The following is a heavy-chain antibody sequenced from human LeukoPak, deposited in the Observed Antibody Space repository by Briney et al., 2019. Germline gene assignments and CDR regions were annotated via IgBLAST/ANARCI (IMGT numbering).Heavy chain of an antibody. Sequence: PSETLSLTCAVYGGSFSGYYWSWIRQPPGKGLEWIGEINHSGSTNYNPPLKSRVTISVDTSKNQFSLKLSSVTAADTAVYYCARWSYSSSSVDYWGQGTLVTVSS. D-gene: IGHD6-6*01. CDR1: GGSFSGYY. J-gene: IGHJ4*02. CDR3: ARWSYSSSSVDY. CDR2: INHSGST. V-gene: IGHV4-34*01.